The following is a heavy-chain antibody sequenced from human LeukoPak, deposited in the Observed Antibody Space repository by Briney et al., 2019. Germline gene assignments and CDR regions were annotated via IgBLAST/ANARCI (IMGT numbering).Heavy chain of an antibody. Sequence: SETLSLTCTVSGGSISSSSYYWGWIRQPPGKGLEWIGSIYYSGSTYYNPSLKSRVTISVDTSKHKFSLKLSSVTAADTAVYYCARLALWFGELFDESWFDPWGQGTLVTVSS. V-gene: IGHV4-39*01. J-gene: IGHJ5*02. CDR3: ARLALWFGELFDESWFDP. CDR1: GGSISSSSYY. D-gene: IGHD3-10*01. CDR2: IYYSGST.